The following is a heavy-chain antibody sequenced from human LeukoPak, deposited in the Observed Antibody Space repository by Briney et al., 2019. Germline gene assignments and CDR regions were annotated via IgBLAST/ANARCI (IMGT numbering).Heavy chain of an antibody. CDR1: GGSFSGYY. CDR3: ARGRGPLDY. CDR2: INHSGST. Sequence: SETLSLTCAVYGGSFSGYYWSWIRQPPGKGLEWIGEINHSGSTNYNPSLKSRVTTSVDTSKNQFSLKLSSVTAADTAVYYCARGRGPLDYWGQGTLVTVSS. J-gene: IGHJ4*02. V-gene: IGHV4-34*01.